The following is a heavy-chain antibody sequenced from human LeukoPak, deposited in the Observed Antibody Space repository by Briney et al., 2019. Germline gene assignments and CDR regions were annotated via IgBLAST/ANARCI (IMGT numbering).Heavy chain of an antibody. CDR1: GFTFSSYT. Sequence: GGSLRLSCAVSGFTFSSYTMNWVRLAPGKGLEWVSSISSGSSNIYYVDSVKGRLTISRDNAKNSLYLQMNSLRAEDTAVYYCARYYGSGSYKFDWFDPWGQGTLVIVSS. CDR3: ARYYGSGSYKFDWFDP. CDR2: ISSGSSNI. V-gene: IGHV3-21*01. D-gene: IGHD3-10*01. J-gene: IGHJ5*02.